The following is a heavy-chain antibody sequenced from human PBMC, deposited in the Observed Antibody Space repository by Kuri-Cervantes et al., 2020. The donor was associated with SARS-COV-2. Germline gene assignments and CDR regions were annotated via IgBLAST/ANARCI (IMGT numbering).Heavy chain of an antibody. CDR1: GFTFSSYA. CDR3: AKDRVGFQDF. V-gene: IGHV3-30-3*01. Sequence: GESLKISCAASGFTFSSYAMHWVRQAPGKGLEWVAVISYDGSNKYYADSVKGRFNISRDNSQNTLYLHMKSLRSEDTAMYYCAKDRVGFQDFWGQGTLVTVSS. J-gene: IGHJ4*02. D-gene: IGHD2/OR15-2a*01. CDR2: ISYDGSNK.